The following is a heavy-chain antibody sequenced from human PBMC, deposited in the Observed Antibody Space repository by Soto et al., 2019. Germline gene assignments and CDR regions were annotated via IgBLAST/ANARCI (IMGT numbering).Heavy chain of an antibody. Sequence: GGSLRLSCAASGFTFSNAWMNWVRQAPGKGLEWVGRIKSKTDGGTTDYAAPVKGRFTISRDDSKNTLYLQMNSLKTEDTAVNYCTTVFCSDGSGSFGGGWVRAFWGKGPTVPVS. J-gene: IGHJ6*03. D-gene: IGHD2-15*01. CDR3: TTVFCSDGSGSFGGGWVRAF. CDR1: GFTFSNAW. V-gene: IGHV3-15*07. CDR2: IKSKTDGGTT.